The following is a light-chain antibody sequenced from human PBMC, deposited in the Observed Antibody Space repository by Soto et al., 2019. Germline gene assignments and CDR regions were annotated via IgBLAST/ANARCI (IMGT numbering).Light chain of an antibody. CDR2: EVS. CDR1: SSDVGGYNY. Sequence: QSVLTQPASVSGSPGQSITISCTGTSSDVGGYNYVSWYQQHPGKAPKLMIYEVSNRPSGVSNRFSGSMSGNTASLTISGLQAEDEADYDCSSYTSSSTLFGTGTKVTV. CDR3: SSYTSSSTL. J-gene: IGLJ1*01. V-gene: IGLV2-14*01.